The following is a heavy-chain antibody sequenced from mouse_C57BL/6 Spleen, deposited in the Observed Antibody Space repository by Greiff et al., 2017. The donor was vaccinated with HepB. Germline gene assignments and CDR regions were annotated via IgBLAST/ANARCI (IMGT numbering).Heavy chain of an antibody. CDR1: GYTFTDYE. J-gene: IGHJ3*01. Sequence: VQLQQSGAELVRPGASVTLSCKASGYTFTDYEMHWVKQTPVHGLEWIGAIDPETGGTAYNQKFKGKAILTADKSSSTAYMELRSLTSEDSAVYYCTREGLRSWFAYWGQGTLVTVSA. CDR3: TREGLRSWFAY. V-gene: IGHV1-15*01. CDR2: IDPETGGT. D-gene: IGHD2-4*01.